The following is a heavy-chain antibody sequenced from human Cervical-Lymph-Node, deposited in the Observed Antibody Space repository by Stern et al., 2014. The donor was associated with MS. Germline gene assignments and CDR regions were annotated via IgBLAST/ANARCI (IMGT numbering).Heavy chain of an antibody. V-gene: IGHV3-53*01. CDR2: IHNGGAT. D-gene: IGHD5-18*01. CDR3: ARVGRGYISGYSFDY. Sequence: EMQLVESGGGLIQPGGSLRLSCAASGFTVSSSYMSWVRQAPGKGLEWVSAIHNGGATYYADSVKGRFTISRDNSKNTLYFQMSILRAEDTAVYYCARVGRGYISGYSFDYWAQGTLVTVSS. CDR1: GFTVSSSY. J-gene: IGHJ4*02.